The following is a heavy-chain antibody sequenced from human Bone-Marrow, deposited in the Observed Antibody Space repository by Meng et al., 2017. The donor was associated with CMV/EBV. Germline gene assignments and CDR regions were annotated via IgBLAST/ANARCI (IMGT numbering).Heavy chain of an antibody. V-gene: IGHV3-30*02. CDR2: IRYDGSNK. CDR1: GFTFSSYG. Sequence: GESLKISCAASGFTFSSYGMHWVRQAPGKGLELVAFIRYDGSNKYYADSVKGRFTISRDNSKNTLYLQMNSLRAEDTAVYYCAKAYSISYTYYYYGRDVWGQGTTVTVSS. D-gene: IGHD6-6*01. CDR3: AKAYSISYTYYYYGRDV. J-gene: IGHJ6*02.